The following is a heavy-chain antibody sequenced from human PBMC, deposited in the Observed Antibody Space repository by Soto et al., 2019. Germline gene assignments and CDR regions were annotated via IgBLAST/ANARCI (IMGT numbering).Heavy chain of an antibody. J-gene: IGHJ4*02. CDR3: ANAAPGPEFDY. V-gene: IGHV3-30*18. CDR2: ISNDGNNK. CDR1: GFTFSAYG. Sequence: QVQLVESGGGVVQPGRSLRLSCAASGFTFSAYGMHWVRQAPGKGLERVAVISNDGNNKYHADSVKGRFTLSRDSSKNTLDLQMNSLRVDDTAVYYCANAAPGPEFDYWGQGILVTVSS. D-gene: IGHD6-13*01.